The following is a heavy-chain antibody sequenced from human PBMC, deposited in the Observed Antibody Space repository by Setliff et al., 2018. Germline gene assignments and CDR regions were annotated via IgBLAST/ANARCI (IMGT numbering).Heavy chain of an antibody. D-gene: IGHD3-10*01. Sequence: RASVKVSCKASGYTFTSYGITWVRQAPGQGLEWMGWISGYSGNTNYAQKFQGRVTITTDTSTNTAYVDLRSLRSDDTAVYYCARDLMGDYWGQGTLVTVSS. CDR1: GYTFTSYG. J-gene: IGHJ4*02. CDR3: ARDLMGDY. CDR2: ISGYSGNT. V-gene: IGHV1-18*01.